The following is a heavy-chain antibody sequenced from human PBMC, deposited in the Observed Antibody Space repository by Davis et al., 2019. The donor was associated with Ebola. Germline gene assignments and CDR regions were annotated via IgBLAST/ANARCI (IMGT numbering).Heavy chain of an antibody. Sequence: GESLKISCAASGFTFSSYAMSWVRQAPGKGLEWVSSINNSGGSRYYADSVKGRFTISRDNSKNTLYLQMNSLRAEDTAVYYCAKDLDERSGYDSVYFDYWGQGTLVTVSS. J-gene: IGHJ4*02. D-gene: IGHD5-12*01. CDR1: GFTFSSYA. CDR3: AKDLDERSGYDSVYFDY. CDR2: INNSGGSR. V-gene: IGHV3-23*01.